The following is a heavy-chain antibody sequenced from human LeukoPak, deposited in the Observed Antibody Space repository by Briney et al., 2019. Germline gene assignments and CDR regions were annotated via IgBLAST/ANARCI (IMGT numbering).Heavy chain of an antibody. Sequence: GASVKVSCKASGYTFTSYAMNWVRQAPGQGLEWMGWINTNTGNPTYAQGFTGRFVFSLDTSVSTAYLQISSLKAEDTAVYYCARIWCTNGVCYTGLFGYWGQGTLVTVSS. CDR3: ARIWCTNGVCYTGLFGY. V-gene: IGHV7-4-1*02. D-gene: IGHD2-8*01. J-gene: IGHJ4*02. CDR1: GYTFTSYA. CDR2: INTNTGNP.